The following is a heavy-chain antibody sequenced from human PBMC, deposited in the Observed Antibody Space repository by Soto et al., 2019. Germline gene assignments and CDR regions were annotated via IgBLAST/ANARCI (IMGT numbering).Heavy chain of an antibody. CDR2: IIPILGIA. J-gene: IGHJ6*02. CDR1: GCTFSSYT. V-gene: IGHV1-69*02. Sequence: GASVKVSCKSSGCTFSSYTISWVRQAPGQGLEWMGRIIPILGIANYAQKFQGRVTITADKSTSTAYMELSSLRSEDTAVYYCARGREYYGMDVWGQGNTVPVSS. D-gene: IGHD1-26*01. CDR3: ARGREYYGMDV.